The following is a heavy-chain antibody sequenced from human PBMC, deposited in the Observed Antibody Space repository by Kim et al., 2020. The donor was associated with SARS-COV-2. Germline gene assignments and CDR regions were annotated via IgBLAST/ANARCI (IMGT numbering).Heavy chain of an antibody. D-gene: IGHD5-18*01. CDR2: IFPGDSDA. CDR3: ARRVGTALGALDY. CDR1: GYSFTTYW. Sequence: GESLKISCKGSGYSFTTYWIAWVRQMPGKGLEWMGIIFPGDSDARYSPSFQGQVTISADKSISTAYLQWSRLKASDTAMYYCARRVGTALGALDYWGQGTLVTVSS. J-gene: IGHJ4*02. V-gene: IGHV5-51*01.